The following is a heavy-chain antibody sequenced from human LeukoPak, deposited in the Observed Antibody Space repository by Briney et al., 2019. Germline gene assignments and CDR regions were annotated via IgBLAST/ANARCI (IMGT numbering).Heavy chain of an antibody. Sequence: SETLSLTCTVSGGSISSGSYYWSWIRQPAGKGLEWIGRIYTSGSTNYNPSLKSRVTISVDTSKNQFSLELSSVTAADTAVYYCARVASYDFWSGYYGAGDIWGQGTMVTVSS. CDR3: ARVASYDFWSGYYGAGDI. V-gene: IGHV4-61*02. D-gene: IGHD3-3*01. CDR2: IYTSGST. J-gene: IGHJ3*02. CDR1: GGSISSGSYY.